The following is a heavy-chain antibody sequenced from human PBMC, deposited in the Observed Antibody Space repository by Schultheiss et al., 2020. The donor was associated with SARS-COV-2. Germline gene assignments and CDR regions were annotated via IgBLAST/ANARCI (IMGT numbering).Heavy chain of an antibody. Sequence: GGSLRLSCAASGFTFSSYSMNWVRQAPGKGLEWVSIISGSGDSTYYADSVKGRFTISRDNAKNSLYLQMNSLRAEDTAVYYCARSSSGSYYAHFDYWGQGTLVTVSS. V-gene: IGHV3-21*01. D-gene: IGHD3-10*01. CDR3: ARSSSGSYYAHFDY. CDR1: GFTFSSYS. CDR2: ISGSGDST. J-gene: IGHJ4*02.